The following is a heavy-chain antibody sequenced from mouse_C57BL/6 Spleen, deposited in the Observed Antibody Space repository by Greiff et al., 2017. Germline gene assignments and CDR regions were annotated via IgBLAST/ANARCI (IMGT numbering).Heavy chain of an antibody. CDR3: ARGAYDSRGDWYFDV. D-gene: IGHD1-1*01. V-gene: IGHV1-61*01. Sequence: QVQLQQPGAELVRPGSSVKLSCKASGYTFTSYWMDWVKQRPGQGLEWIGNIYPSDSETHYNQKFKDKATLTVDKSSSTAYMQFSSLTSEDSAIYYCARGAYDSRGDWYFDVWGTGTTVTVSS. CDR2: IYPSDSET. J-gene: IGHJ1*03. CDR1: GYTFTSYW.